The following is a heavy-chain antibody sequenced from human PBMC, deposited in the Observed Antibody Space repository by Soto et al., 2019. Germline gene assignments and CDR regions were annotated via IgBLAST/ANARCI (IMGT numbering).Heavy chain of an antibody. V-gene: IGHV3-33*01. D-gene: IGHD3-3*01. Sequence: LRLSCAASGFTFSSYGMHWVRQAPGKGLEWVAVIWYDGSNKYYADSVKGRFTISRDNSKNTLYLQMNSLRAEDTAVYYCARVYYDFSEYYGMDVWGQGTTVTVSS. CDR2: IWYDGSNK. CDR3: ARVYYDFSEYYGMDV. CDR1: GFTFSSYG. J-gene: IGHJ6*02.